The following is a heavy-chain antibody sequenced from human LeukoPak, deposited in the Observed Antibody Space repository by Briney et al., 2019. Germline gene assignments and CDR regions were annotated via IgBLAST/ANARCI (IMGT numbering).Heavy chain of an antibody. CDR1: GFTFRNYA. Sequence: PGGSLRLSCAASGFTFRNYAMTWVRQAPGKGLEWVSTINGGGTRTYYADSVKGRFTISRDNSKNTLYLQMNSLRAEDTAVYYCAKVSRRSGEDYFDYWGQGTLVTVSS. CDR3: AKVSRRSGEDYFDY. D-gene: IGHD3-16*01. V-gene: IGHV3-23*01. CDR2: INGGGTRT. J-gene: IGHJ4*02.